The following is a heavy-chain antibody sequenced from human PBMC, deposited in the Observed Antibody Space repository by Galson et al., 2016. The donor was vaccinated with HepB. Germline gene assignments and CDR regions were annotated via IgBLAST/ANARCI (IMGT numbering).Heavy chain of an antibody. Sequence: SGAEVKKPGESLRISCEASGYIFIDYWISWVRQVPGKGLEWVGTLGPSGGYRSNSPAFQGHVSISIDNSVTTAYLQWNSLKAADTAVYYCARHDLGATGFFYLDVWGNGTTVTVSS. D-gene: IGHD5-12*01. CDR1: GYIFIDYW. CDR2: LGPSGGYR. J-gene: IGHJ6*03. V-gene: IGHV5-10-1*01. CDR3: ARHDLGATGFFYLDV.